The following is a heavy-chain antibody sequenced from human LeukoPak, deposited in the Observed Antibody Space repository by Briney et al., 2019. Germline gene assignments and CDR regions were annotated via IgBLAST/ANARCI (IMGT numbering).Heavy chain of an antibody. CDR1: GFTVSSNY. CDR2: IYSGGST. V-gene: IGHV3-53*01. J-gene: IGHJ4*02. D-gene: IGHD2-2*01. Sequence: PGGSLRLSCAASGFTVSSNYMSWVRQAPGKGLEWVSVIYSGGSTYYADSVRGRFTISRDNSKNTLYLQMNSLGAEDTAVYYCAQRAQLPKRHFDYWGQGTLVTVSS. CDR3: AQRAQLPKRHFDY.